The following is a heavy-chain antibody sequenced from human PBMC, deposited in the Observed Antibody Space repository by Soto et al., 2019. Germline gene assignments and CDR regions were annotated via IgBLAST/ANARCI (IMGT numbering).Heavy chain of an antibody. D-gene: IGHD3-10*01. CDR3: ARARSGETSNYYYYYYMDV. CDR1: GFTFSSYG. CDR2: IWYDGSNK. Sequence: GGSLRLSCAASGFTFSSYGMHWVRQAPGKGLEWVAVIWYDGSNKYYADSVKGRFTISRDNSKNTLYLQMNSLRAEDTAVYYCARARSGETSNYYYYYYMDVWGKGTTVTVSS. J-gene: IGHJ6*03. V-gene: IGHV3-33*01.